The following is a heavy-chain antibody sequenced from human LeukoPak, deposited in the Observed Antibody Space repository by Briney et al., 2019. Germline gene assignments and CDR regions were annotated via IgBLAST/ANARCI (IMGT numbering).Heavy chain of an antibody. Sequence: GGSLRLSCAASGFTSSNYAMHWVRQAPGKGLEWVAVISYDGSNKFYADSVKGRFTISRDNSKNTLHMQMNSLRAEDTAVYYCARSLATSYYYMDVWGKGTTVTVSS. CDR3: ARSLATSYYYMDV. CDR1: GFTSSNYA. D-gene: IGHD5-12*01. J-gene: IGHJ6*03. V-gene: IGHV3-30*04. CDR2: ISYDGSNK.